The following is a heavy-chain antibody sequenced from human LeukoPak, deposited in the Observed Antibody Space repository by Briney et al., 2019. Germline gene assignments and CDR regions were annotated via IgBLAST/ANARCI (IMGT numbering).Heavy chain of an antibody. D-gene: IGHD1-26*01. CDR1: GFTFITYT. Sequence: GGSLRLSCAASGFTFITYTMIWVRQAPGKGLEWVSSISSSSSTKYYADSVKGRFTISRDNAKNSLYLQVGSLRDEDTAIYYRARMRGPTTGALDIWGPGTMVAVSS. CDR3: ARMRGPTTGALDI. V-gene: IGHV3-48*02. J-gene: IGHJ3*02. CDR2: ISSSSSTK.